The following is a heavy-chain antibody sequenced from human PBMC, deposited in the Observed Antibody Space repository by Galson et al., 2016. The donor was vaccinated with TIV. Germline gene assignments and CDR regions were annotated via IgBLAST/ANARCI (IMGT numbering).Heavy chain of an antibody. Sequence: SVKVSCKASGGTFNIYAISWVRQAPGQGLEWMGGILPIFGAATYAQKFQGRVTITADESTNTAYMKLSSLKSDDTAMYYCARPSSSCRGCSYYYYMDVWGKGTTVTVSS. CDR3: ARPSSSCRGCSYYYYMDV. D-gene: IGHD6-19*01. J-gene: IGHJ6*03. CDR1: GGTFNIYA. V-gene: IGHV1-69*13. CDR2: ILPIFGAA.